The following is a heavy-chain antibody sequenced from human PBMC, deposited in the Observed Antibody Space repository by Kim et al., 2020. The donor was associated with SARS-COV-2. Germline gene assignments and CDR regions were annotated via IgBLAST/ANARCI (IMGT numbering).Heavy chain of an antibody. CDR3: ARDYCSSTSCYGDY. D-gene: IGHD2-2*01. J-gene: IGHJ4*02. Sequence: ASVKVSCKASGYTFTSYAMNWVRQAPGQGLEWMGWINTNTGNPTYAQGFTGRFVFSLDTSVSTAYLQISSLKAEDTAVYYCARDYCSSTSCYGDYWGQGTLVTVSS. V-gene: IGHV7-4-1*02. CDR1: GYTFTSYA. CDR2: INTNTGNP.